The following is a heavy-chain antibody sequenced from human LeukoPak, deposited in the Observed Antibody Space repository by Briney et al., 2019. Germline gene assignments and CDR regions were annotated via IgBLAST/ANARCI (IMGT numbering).Heavy chain of an antibody. D-gene: IGHD3-9*01. CDR3: ARVNIYDILTGYALDAFDI. CDR1: GYTFTSYR. V-gene: IGHV1-18*01. J-gene: IGHJ3*02. CDR2: ISAYNGNT. Sequence: ASVKVSCKASGYTFTSYRISWVRQAPGQGLEWMGLISAYNGNTNYAQKLQGRVTMTTDTSTSTAYMELRSLRSDDTAVYYCARVNIYDILTGYALDAFDIWGQGTMVTVSS.